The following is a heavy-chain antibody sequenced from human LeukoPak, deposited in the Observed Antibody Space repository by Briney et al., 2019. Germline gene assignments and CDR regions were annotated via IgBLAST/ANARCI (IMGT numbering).Heavy chain of an antibody. CDR3: AREGMNYDSSGYHDY. V-gene: IGHV3-7*01. J-gene: IGHJ4*02. Sequence: GGSLRLSCAASGFTFSSYWMSWVRQAPGKGLEWVANIKQDGSEKYYVDSVKGRFTISRDNAKNSLYLQMNSLRAEDTAVYYCAREGMNYDSSGYHDYWGQGTLVTVSS. CDR2: IKQDGSEK. D-gene: IGHD3-22*01. CDR1: GFTFSSYW.